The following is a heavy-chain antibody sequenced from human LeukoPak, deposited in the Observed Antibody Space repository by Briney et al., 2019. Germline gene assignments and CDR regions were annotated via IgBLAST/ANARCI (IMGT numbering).Heavy chain of an antibody. D-gene: IGHD6-13*01. V-gene: IGHV3-64*01. CDR3: AKTGGIAAAH. CDR2: VSSNGGST. CDR1: GFSFSNYA. Sequence: PGGSLRLSCAASGFSFSNYAFHWVRQAPGKGLEYISIVSSNGGSTYYATSVKGRFTISRDNSKNTLYLQMNSLRAEDTALYYCAKTGGIAAAHWGQGTLVTVSS. J-gene: IGHJ4*02.